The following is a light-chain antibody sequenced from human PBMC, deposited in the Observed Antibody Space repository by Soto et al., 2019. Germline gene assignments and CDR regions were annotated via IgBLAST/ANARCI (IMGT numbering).Light chain of an antibody. CDR2: GAS. J-gene: IGKJ1*01. Sequence: ETVMTQSPATLSLSPGERATLSCRASQSVSSKLVWYQQKPGQAPRFLIYGASTRATGIPARFRGSGSGTEFTLTIDSLQSEDFATYYCQQYETFSGTFGPGTKVEI. CDR3: QQYETFSGT. V-gene: IGKV3-15*01. CDR1: QSVSSK.